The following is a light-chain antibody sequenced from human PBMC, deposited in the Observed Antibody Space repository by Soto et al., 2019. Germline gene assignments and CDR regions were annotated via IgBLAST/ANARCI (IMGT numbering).Light chain of an antibody. CDR3: QQYNSYSPGDT. J-gene: IGKJ2*01. CDR2: KAS. V-gene: IGKV1-5*03. Sequence: DIQMTQSPSTLSASVGDRVTITYRASQSISSWLAWYQQKPGKAPKLLIYKASSLESGVPSRFSGSGSGTEFTLTIISLQPDDFATYYCQQYNSYSPGDTFGQGTKLEIK. CDR1: QSISSW.